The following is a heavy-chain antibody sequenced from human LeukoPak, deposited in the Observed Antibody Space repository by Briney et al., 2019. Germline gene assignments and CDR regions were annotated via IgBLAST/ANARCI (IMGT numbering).Heavy chain of an antibody. CDR1: GGSISSSNW. J-gene: IGHJ4*02. CDR3: ARDQVDYEIPDHFDY. Sequence: SGTLSLTCAVSGGSISSSNWWSWVRQPPGKGLEWIGEIYHSGSTNYNPSLKSRVTISVDKSKNQFSLKLSSVTAADTAVYYCARDQVDYEIPDHFDYWGKGTLVTVSS. V-gene: IGHV4-4*02. D-gene: IGHD3-22*01. CDR2: IYHSGST.